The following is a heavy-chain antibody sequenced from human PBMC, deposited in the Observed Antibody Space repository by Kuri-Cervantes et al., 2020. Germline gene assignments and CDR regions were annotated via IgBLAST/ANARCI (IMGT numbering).Heavy chain of an antibody. J-gene: IGHJ4*02. V-gene: IGHV1-69*13. CDR3: ARTYYDFLTCDFHICEY. CDR2: IIPIFGTA. D-gene: IGHD3-9*01. CDR1: GGTFSSYA. Sequence: SVKVSCKASGGTFSSYAISWVRQAPGQGLEWMGGIIPIFGTANYAQKFQGRVTITADESTSTAYMELSSLRSEDTAVYYCARTYYDFLTCDFHICEYWGQGTLVTVSS.